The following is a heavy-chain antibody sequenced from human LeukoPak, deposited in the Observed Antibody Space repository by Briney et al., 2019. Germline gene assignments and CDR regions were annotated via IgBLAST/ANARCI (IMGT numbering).Heavy chain of an antibody. Sequence: SETLSLTCTVSGGSISSSSYYWGWIRQPPGKGLEWIGSIYYSGSTYYNPSLKSRVTISVDTSKNQFSLKLSSVTAADTAVYYCARNFYDILTGYYTPSYFDYWGQGTLVTVSS. CDR1: GGSISSSSYY. V-gene: IGHV4-39*01. D-gene: IGHD3-9*01. CDR3: ARNFYDILTGYYTPSYFDY. CDR2: IYYSGST. J-gene: IGHJ4*02.